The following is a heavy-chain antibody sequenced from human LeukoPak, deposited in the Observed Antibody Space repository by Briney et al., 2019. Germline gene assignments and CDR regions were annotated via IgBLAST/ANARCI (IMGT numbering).Heavy chain of an antibody. CDR3: ARESNRVRGVIRYFDY. J-gene: IGHJ4*02. CDR2: IYTSGST. CDR1: GGSISSGSYY. Sequence: SETLSLTCTVSGGSISSGSYYWSWIRQPAGKGLEWIGRIYTSGSTNYNPSLKSRVTISLDTSKNQFSLKLSSVTAADTAVYYCARESNRVRGVIRYFDYWGQGTLVTVSS. D-gene: IGHD3-10*01. V-gene: IGHV4-61*02.